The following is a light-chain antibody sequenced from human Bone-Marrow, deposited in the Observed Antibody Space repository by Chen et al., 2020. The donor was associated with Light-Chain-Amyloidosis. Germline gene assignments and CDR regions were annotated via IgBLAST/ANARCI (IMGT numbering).Light chain of an antibody. V-gene: IGLV3-21*02. CDR2: DDS. Sequence: SYVLTQPSSVSVAPGQTATIACGGNNIGSTSVHWYQQTPGQAPLLVVYDDSDRPSGIPERLSCSNAGNTATLTTSRVEAVDEAYYYWQVWDRSSDRAVFGGGTKLTVL. CDR3: QVWDRSSDRAV. CDR1: NIGSTS. J-gene: IGLJ3*02.